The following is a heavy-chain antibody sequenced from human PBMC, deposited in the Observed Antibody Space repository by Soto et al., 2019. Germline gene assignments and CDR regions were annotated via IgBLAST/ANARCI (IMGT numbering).Heavy chain of an antibody. V-gene: IGHV4-59*01. J-gene: IGHJ4*02. CDR2: IYYSGST. Sequence: TLSLTCPICSVAIRSYYWSWIRQPPWKGLEWIGYIYYSGSTNYNPSLKSRVTISVDTSKNQFSLKLSSVTAADTAVYYCARDNVSYGSGSPHVEHWGQGTRVTVPS. CDR3: ARDNVSYGSGSPHVEH. CDR1: SVAIRSYY. D-gene: IGHD3-10*01.